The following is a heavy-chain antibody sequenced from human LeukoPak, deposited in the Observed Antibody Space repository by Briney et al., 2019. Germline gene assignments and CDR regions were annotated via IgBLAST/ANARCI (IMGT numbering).Heavy chain of an antibody. V-gene: IGHV4-59*05. J-gene: IGHJ4*02. CDR1: GGTITSYY. CDR3: ARQTGSGLFILP. CDR2: IYYSGNT. D-gene: IGHD3/OR15-3a*01. Sequence: SETLCLSCIVSGGTITSYYWTWIRQPPGKGKQRIGRIYYSGNTYYNPSLKTQVSISIDTSKNQFSLKLTSVTAADTAVYYCARQTGSGLFILPGGQGTLVTVSS.